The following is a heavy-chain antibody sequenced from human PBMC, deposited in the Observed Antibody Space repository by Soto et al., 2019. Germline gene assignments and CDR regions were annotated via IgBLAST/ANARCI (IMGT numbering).Heavy chain of an antibody. V-gene: IGHV3-66*01. CDR2: IYSGGST. D-gene: IGHD6-13*01. CDR1: GFTVSSNY. J-gene: IGHJ6*03. Sequence: GGSLRLSCAASGFTVSSNYMSWVRQAPGKGLEWVSVIYSGGSTYYADSVKGRFTISRDNSKNTLYLQMNSLRAEDTAVYYCARGAAAGTPPYYYYYMDVWGKGTTVTVSS. CDR3: ARGAAAGTPPYYYYYMDV.